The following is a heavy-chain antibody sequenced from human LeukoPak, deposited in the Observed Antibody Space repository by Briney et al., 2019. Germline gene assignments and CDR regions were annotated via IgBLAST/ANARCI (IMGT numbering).Heavy chain of an antibody. J-gene: IGHJ4*02. Sequence: GGSLRLSCAASGFTVSSNYMDWVRQAPGKGLEWVGRTRNKANSYTTGYAASVKGRFTISRDDSKNSLYLQMNSLKTEDTAVYYCARVVTGTATFDYWGQGTLVTVSS. CDR3: ARVVTGTATFDY. CDR2: TRNKANSYTT. V-gene: IGHV3-72*01. CDR1: GFTVSSNY. D-gene: IGHD1-20*01.